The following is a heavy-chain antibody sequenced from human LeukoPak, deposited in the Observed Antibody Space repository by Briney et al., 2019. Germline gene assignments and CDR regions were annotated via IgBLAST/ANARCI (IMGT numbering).Heavy chain of an antibody. CDR2: VNPSGDST. J-gene: IGHJ4*02. CDR3: ARDGSIHDYGDYAPYFDY. V-gene: IGHV1-46*01. D-gene: IGHD4-17*01. CDR1: GYTFIRYY. Sequence: GASVKVSCKAAGYTFIRYYIHWVRQAPGQGLEWMGIVNPSGDSTSYAQKFQGRVTMTRDTSTSTVYMELRSLRSDDTAVYYCARDGSIHDYGDYAPYFDYWGQGTLVTVSS.